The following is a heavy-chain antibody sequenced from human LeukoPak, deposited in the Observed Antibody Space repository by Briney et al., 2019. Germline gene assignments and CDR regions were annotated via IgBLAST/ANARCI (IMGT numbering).Heavy chain of an antibody. J-gene: IGHJ4*02. CDR3: ARLTDY. CDR1: GGSISSSRYC. V-gene: IGHV4-39*01. Sequence: PSETLSLTCTVSGGSISSSRYCWGWLRQPPGKGLEWIGRVYYSGSTDYNPSLKSRVTIAVDTSKNQFSLKLTSVTAADTAVYYCARLTDYWGQGTLVTVSS. CDR2: VYYSGST.